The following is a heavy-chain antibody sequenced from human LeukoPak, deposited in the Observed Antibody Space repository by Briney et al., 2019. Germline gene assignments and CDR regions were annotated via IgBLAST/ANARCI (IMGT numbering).Heavy chain of an antibody. CDR1: GFTFSDYW. CDR2: IKQDGSEK. D-gene: IGHD1-26*01. J-gene: IGHJ3*02. CDR3: ARHPLGPGATGGFDI. Sequence: PGGSLRLSCAASGFTFSDYWMSWVRQAPGKGLEWVAKIKQDGSEKYYVDSVKGRFSISRDNAKNSLYLQMNSLRAEDTAVYYCARHPLGPGATGGFDIWGQGTMVTVSS. V-gene: IGHV3-7*03.